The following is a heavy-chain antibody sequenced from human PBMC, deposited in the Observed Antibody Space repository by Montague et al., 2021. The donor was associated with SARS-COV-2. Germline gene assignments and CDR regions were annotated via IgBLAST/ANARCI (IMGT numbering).Heavy chain of an antibody. CDR2: IYYSGST. Sequence: SETLSLTCTVSGGSISSYYWSWIRQPPGKGLEWIGYIYYSGSTNYNPSLKSRVTISVDTSKNQFSLKLSSVTAADTAVYYCARGGERSLRERPLDYWGRGTLVTVSS. J-gene: IGHJ4*02. V-gene: IGHV4-59*01. CDR1: GGSISSYY. CDR3: ARGGERSLRERPLDY. D-gene: IGHD3-16*01.